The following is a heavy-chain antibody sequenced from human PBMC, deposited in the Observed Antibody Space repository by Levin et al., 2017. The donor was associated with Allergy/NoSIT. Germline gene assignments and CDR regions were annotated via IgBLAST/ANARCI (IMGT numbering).Heavy chain of an antibody. CDR2: IHSDGSTT. J-gene: IGHJ3*02. V-gene: IGHV3-74*01. CDR3: ARVDAVQGVILPGPFDI. Sequence: ASVKVSCAASGFTFSNYWMHWLRQAPGKGPVWVSRIHSDGSTTAYADSVKARFTISRDNAKNTLYLQMNSLRAEDTAVYYCARVDAVQGVILPGPFDIWGRGTMVTVSS. CDR1: GFTFSNYW. D-gene: IGHD3-10*01.